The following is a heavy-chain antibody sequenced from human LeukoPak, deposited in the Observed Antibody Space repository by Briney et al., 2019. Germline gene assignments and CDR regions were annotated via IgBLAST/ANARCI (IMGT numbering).Heavy chain of an antibody. CDR1: GFTFSHYW. D-gene: IGHD5-18*01. V-gene: IGHV3-7*01. CDR2: IKPDESDK. J-gene: IGHJ4*02. CDR3: ARDTGGGYSCYDC. Sequence: GGSLRLSCAASGFTFSHYWMTWIRQTPGKGLEWVANIKPDESDKYYVDSVKGRFTISRDNAKNSLYLQMNSLRVEDTAVYYCARDTGGGYSCYDCWGQGTLVTVSS.